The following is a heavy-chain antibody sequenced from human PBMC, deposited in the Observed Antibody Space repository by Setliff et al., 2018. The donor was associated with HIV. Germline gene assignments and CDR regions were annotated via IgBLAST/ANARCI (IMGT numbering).Heavy chain of an antibody. Sequence: PSETLSLTCTVSGGSISGHYWSWIRQTPGRGLEWIGAIHHSGNTYYNPSLKSRVTISVDTSKNLFSLKVNSVTAADTAVYYCARHDITLVRGLVWGQGTTVTVSS. CDR1: GGSISGHY. CDR2: IHHSGNT. CDR3: ARHDITLVRGLV. D-gene: IGHD3-10*01. V-gene: IGHV4-59*08. J-gene: IGHJ6*02.